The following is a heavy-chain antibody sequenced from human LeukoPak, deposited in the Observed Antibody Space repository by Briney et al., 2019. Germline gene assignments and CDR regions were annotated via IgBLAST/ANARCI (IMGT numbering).Heavy chain of an antibody. CDR2: IYRSSNGETT. V-gene: IGHV3-15*01. D-gene: IGHD6-19*01. CDR3: TTYSSGSCPF. Sequence: GGSLRLSCAASGITFSNAWMTWVRQAPGKGLEWVCRIYRSSNGETTDYGAPVKGRFTISRDDSKNTLYLQMNSLKTEDTAVYYCTTYSSGSCPFWGQGTLVTVSS. J-gene: IGHJ4*02. CDR1: GITFSNAW.